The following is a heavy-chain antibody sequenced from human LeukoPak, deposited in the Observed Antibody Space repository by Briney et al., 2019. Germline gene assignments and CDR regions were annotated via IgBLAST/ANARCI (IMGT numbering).Heavy chain of an antibody. CDR2: IRFDETNK. CDR3: ARDFQTCSGGSCQRGGAFDI. D-gene: IGHD2-15*01. J-gene: IGHJ3*02. Sequence: GGSLRLSCIASGFTFSSYGMYWVRQAPGKGLEGVAFIRFDETNKYYADSVKGRFTISRDNSKNTLYLQMNSLRAEDTAVYYCARDFQTCSGGSCQRGGAFDIWGQGTMVTVSS. V-gene: IGHV3-30*02. CDR1: GFTFSSYG.